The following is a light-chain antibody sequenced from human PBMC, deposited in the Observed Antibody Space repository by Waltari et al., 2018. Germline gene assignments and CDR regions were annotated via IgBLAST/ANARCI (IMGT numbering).Light chain of an antibody. Sequence: QSVLTQPPSASGTPRQRVTIPCSGSSSNIGSTTVNWSQQLPGTAPKHLIYSNNQRPSGVPDRFSGSKSGTSASLAISGLQSEDEADYYCAAWDDSLNGGLFGGGTKLTVL. V-gene: IGLV1-44*01. CDR1: SSNIGSTT. CDR2: SNN. J-gene: IGLJ3*02. CDR3: AAWDDSLNGGL.